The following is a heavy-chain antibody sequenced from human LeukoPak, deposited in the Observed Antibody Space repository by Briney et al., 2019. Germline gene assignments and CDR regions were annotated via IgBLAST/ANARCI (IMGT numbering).Heavy chain of an antibody. CDR1: GGSFSGYY. J-gene: IGHJ4*02. CDR2: INHSGST. CDR3: ARGRNVDTANGGDY. D-gene: IGHD5-18*01. V-gene: IGHV4-34*01. Sequence: KPSETLSLTCAVYGGSFSGYYWSWIRQPPGKGLEWIGEINHSGSTNYNPSLKSRVTISVDTSKNQFSLKLSSVTAADTAVYYCARGRNVDTANGGDYWGQGTLVTVSS.